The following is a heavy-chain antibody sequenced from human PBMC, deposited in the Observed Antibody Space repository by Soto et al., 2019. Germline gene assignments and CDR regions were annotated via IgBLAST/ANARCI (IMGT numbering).Heavy chain of an antibody. Sequence: QVQLVQSGAEVKKPGSSVKVSCKASGGTFSSYAISWGRQAPGQGLEWMGGIIPIFGTANYAQKFQGRVTLTADKSTSTAYMELSSLRSEDTAVYYCAREGNEGDYISVQRWFDPWGQGTLVTVSS. CDR2: IIPIFGTA. J-gene: IGHJ5*02. CDR1: GGTFSSYA. CDR3: AREGNEGDYISVQRWFDP. D-gene: IGHD6-19*01. V-gene: IGHV1-69*06.